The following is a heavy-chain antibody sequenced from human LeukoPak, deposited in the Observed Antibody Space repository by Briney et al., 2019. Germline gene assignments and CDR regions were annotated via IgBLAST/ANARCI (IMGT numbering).Heavy chain of an antibody. J-gene: IGHJ4*02. CDR1: GFTVNTYA. CDR2: ICGSGGCT. Sequence: GGSLRLSCAASGFTVNTYAIYWVRQAPGKGLEWVSGICGSGGCTYYADSVKGRFTISRDNSKNTVYLQMNSLTADDTAVYYCAKTTVGYSSGRYPGWPADCWGQGTLVTVS. V-gene: IGHV3-23*01. CDR3: AKTTVGYSSGRYPGWPADC. D-gene: IGHD6-19*01.